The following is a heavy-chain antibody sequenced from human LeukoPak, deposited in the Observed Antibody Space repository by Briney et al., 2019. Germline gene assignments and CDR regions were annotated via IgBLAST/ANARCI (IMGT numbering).Heavy chain of an antibody. J-gene: IGHJ4*02. CDR1: GGSVINTNW. D-gene: IGHD3-3*01. CDR2: VHLDGRT. Sequence: SETLSLTCGVSGGSVINTNWWTWVRQPPGKGLEWSGEVHLDGRTNYDPSLESRLTMSVDVSENQVSLKLTSVTAADTAVYYCAREGGFYRPLDYSGQGTLVAVSS. V-gene: IGHV4-4*02. CDR3: AREGGFYRPLDY.